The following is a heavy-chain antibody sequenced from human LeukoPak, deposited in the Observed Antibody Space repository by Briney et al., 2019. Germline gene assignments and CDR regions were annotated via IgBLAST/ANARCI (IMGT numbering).Heavy chain of an antibody. J-gene: IGHJ4*02. Sequence: PSETLSLTCAVYGGSFSGYYWSWIRQPPGKGLEWIGEINHSGSTNYNPSLKSRVTMSVDTSKNQFSLKLSSVTAADTAVYYCASGLMTTLDYWGQGTLVTVSS. D-gene: IGHD4-17*01. CDR2: INHSGST. CDR1: GGSFSGYY. CDR3: ASGLMTTLDY. V-gene: IGHV4-34*01.